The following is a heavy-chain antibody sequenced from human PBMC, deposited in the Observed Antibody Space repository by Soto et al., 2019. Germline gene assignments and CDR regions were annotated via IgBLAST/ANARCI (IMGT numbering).Heavy chain of an antibody. Sequence: EVQLVESGGGLVQPGGSLRLSCAASGFTFSTYWMHWVRQAPGKGLVWVSRINEDGSTINYADSVKGRFTISRDNAKNSLYLEVRSRRAEDTVVYYCTRDIGGRGGYWGQGTLVTVSS. V-gene: IGHV3-74*01. D-gene: IGHD3-16*01. CDR3: TRDIGGRGGY. J-gene: IGHJ4*02. CDR1: GFTFSTYW. CDR2: INEDGSTI.